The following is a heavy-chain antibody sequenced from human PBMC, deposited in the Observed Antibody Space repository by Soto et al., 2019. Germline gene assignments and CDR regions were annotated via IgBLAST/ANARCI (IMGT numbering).Heavy chain of an antibody. CDR3: AKATYYYDSSGYYYDY. Sequence: GGSLRLSCAASGFTFSSYGMHWVRQAPGKGLEWVAVISYDGSNKYYADSVKGRFTISRDNSKNTLYLQMNSLRAEDTAVYYCAKATYYYDSSGYYYDYWGQGTLVTVSS. V-gene: IGHV3-30*18. CDR1: GFTFSSYG. J-gene: IGHJ4*02. CDR2: ISYDGSNK. D-gene: IGHD3-22*01.